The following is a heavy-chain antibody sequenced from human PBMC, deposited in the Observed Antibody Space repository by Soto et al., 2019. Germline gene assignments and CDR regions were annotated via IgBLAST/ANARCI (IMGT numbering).Heavy chain of an antibody. Sequence: EVQLVESGGGLVKPGGSLRLSCAASGFTFGTYSMNWARQAPGKGLECVSSISTSGSYIYYADSVKGRFTISRDNAKNSLYLQMNSLRAEDTAVYFCARNYGYCMDVWGKGTTVTVSS. CDR1: GFTFGTYS. V-gene: IGHV3-21*01. J-gene: IGHJ6*03. CDR3: ARNYGYCMDV. CDR2: ISTSGSYI. D-gene: IGHD4-17*01.